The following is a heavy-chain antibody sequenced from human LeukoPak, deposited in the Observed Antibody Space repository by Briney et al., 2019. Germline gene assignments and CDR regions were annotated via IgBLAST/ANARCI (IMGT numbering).Heavy chain of an antibody. CDR1: GGSISSSSYY. CDR3: ARGGDYYDSSAQGVDY. V-gene: IGHV4-39*07. D-gene: IGHD3-22*01. Sequence: SETLSLTCTVSGGSISSSSYYWGWIRQPPGKGLEWIGGIYYSGSTYYNPSLKSRVTISVDTSKNQLSLKLSSVTAADTAVYYCARGGDYYDSSAQGVDYWGQGTLVTVSS. J-gene: IGHJ4*02. CDR2: IYYSGST.